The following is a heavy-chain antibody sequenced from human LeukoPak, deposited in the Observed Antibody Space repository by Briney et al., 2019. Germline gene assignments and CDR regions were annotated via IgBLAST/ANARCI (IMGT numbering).Heavy chain of an antibody. V-gene: IGHV4-34*01. CDR1: GGSFSGYY. D-gene: IGHD3-22*01. CDR3: ARGPDYYDSSGYYRGFDY. J-gene: IGHJ4*02. Sequence: SETLSLTCAVYGGSFSGYYWSWIRQPPGKGLEWIGEINHRGSTNYNPSLKSRVTISVDTSKNQFSLKLSSVTAADTAVYYCARGPDYYDSSGYYRGFDYWGQGTLVTVSS. CDR2: INHRGST.